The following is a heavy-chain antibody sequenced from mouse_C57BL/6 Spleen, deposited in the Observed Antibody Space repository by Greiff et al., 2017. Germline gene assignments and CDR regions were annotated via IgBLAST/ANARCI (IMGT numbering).Heavy chain of an antibody. CDR1: GFTFSEYG. CDR3: ARILGRKNYFDY. CDR2: ISSGSSTI. Sequence: EVMLVESGGGLVKPGGSLKLSCAASGFTFSEYGMHWVRQAPEKGLEWVAYISSGSSTIYYADTVKGRFTISRDNAKNTLFLQMTSLRSEDTAMYYCARILGRKNYFDYWGQGTTLTVSS. V-gene: IGHV5-17*01. J-gene: IGHJ2*01. D-gene: IGHD4-1*01.